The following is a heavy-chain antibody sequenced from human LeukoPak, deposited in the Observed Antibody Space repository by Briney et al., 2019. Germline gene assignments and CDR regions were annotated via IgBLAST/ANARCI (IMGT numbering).Heavy chain of an antibody. CDR1: GFTFSNYL. CDR3: VCLGYCTTSSCQP. D-gene: IGHD2-2*01. CDR2: IASDGSST. V-gene: IGHV3-74*01. Sequence: PGGSPRLSCAASGFTFSNYLMHWVRQAPGKGLVWVSRIASDGSSTHYADSVKGRFTISRDNTKNTLYLQMNSLTAEDTAVYYCVCLGYCTTSSCQPWGQGTLVTVSS. J-gene: IGHJ4*02.